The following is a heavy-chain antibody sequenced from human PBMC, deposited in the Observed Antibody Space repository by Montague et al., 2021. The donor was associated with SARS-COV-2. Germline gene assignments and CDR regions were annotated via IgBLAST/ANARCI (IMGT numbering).Heavy chain of an antibody. V-gene: IGHV2-70*01. Sequence: VKPTQTLTLTCTFSGFSLSTSGMCVSWIRQPPGKAPEWLALIDWDDDTYYSTSLKTRLTISKDTSKNQVVLTMTNMDPVDTATYYCARIRDYDILTGSYSGFDYWGQGTLVTVSS. J-gene: IGHJ4*02. CDR2: IDWDDDT. D-gene: IGHD3-9*01. CDR3: ARIRDYDILTGSYSGFDY. CDR1: GFSLSTSGMC.